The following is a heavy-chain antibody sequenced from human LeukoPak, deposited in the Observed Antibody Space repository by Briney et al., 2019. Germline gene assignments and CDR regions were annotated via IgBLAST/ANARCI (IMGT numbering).Heavy chain of an antibody. D-gene: IGHD3-10*01. V-gene: IGHV1-24*01. Sequence: ASVKVSYKVSGYTLTQLSMHWVRQAPGKGLEWMGSFDPEDGETIYAQKFQGRVTMTEDTSTDTAYMELSSLRSEDTAVYYCATTKDYYESGSPPLEYWGQGALVTVSS. CDR1: GYTLTQLS. CDR3: ATTKDYYESGSPPLEY. J-gene: IGHJ4*02. CDR2: FDPEDGET.